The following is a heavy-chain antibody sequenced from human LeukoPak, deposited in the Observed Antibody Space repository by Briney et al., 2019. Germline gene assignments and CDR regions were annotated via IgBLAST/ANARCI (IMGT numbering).Heavy chain of an antibody. CDR2: IGTAGDT. D-gene: IGHD2-2*01. Sequence: GGSLRLSCAASGFTFSSYDMHWVRYATGKGLEWVSAIGTAGDTYYPGSVKGRFTISRENAKNSLYLQMNSLRAEDTAVYYCATALGSNPIDYWGQGTLVTVSS. J-gene: IGHJ4*02. V-gene: IGHV3-13*01. CDR3: ATALGSNPIDY. CDR1: GFTFSSYD.